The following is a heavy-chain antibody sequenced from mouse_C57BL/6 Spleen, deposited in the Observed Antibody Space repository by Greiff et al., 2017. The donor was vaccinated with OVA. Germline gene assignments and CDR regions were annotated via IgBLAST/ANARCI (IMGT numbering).Heavy chain of an antibody. Sequence: VQLQQPGAELVKPGASVKLSCKASGYTFTSYWMHWVKQRPGQGLEWIGMIHPHSGSTTYNEKFKSKATLTVDKSSSTAYMQLSSLTSEDSAVYDWARGSTWVVATDFDYWGQGTTLTVSS. CDR3: ARGSTWVVATDFDY. J-gene: IGHJ2*01. CDR1: GYTFTSYW. V-gene: IGHV1-64*01. CDR2: IHPHSGST. D-gene: IGHD1-1*01.